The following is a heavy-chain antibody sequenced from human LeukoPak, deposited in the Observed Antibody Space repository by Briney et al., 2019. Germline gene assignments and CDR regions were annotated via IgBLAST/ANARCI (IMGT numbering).Heavy chain of an antibody. D-gene: IGHD6-13*01. CDR1: GGSISSYY. CDR2: IYTSGST. J-gene: IGHJ4*02. V-gene: IGHV4-4*07. Sequence: SETLSLTCTVSGGSISSYYWSWIRQPAGKGLEWIGRIYTSGSTNYNPSLKSRVTMSADTSKNQFSLKLSSVTAADTAVYYCARDGSSWTPNNYFDYWGQGTLVTVSS. CDR3: ARDGSSWTPNNYFDY.